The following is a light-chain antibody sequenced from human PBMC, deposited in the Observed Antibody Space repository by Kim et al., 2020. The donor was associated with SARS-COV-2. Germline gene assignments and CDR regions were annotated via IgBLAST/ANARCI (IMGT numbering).Light chain of an antibody. CDR1: QGINSA. V-gene: IGKV1-13*02. CDR2: DAS. CDR3: QQFASFPIT. J-gene: IGKJ5*01. Sequence: AIQLTQSPSSLSASVGDTFTITCRASQGINSALAWYQQKPGKAPILLIYDASTLQSGVPSRFSGSGSGTYFTLTIFSLQPEDFATYYCQQFASFPITFGQGTRLEIK.